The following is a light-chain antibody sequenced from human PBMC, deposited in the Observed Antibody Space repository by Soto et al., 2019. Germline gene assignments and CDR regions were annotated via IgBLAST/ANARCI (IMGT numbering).Light chain of an antibody. CDR2: DAS. CDR3: QQTNNFPLT. CDR1: QYIDNW. Sequence: DIPMTQSPSSVSASVGDRVTITCRASQYIDNWVAWYQQKPGKAPELLISDASNLQSGVPSRFSGSQSGTEFTLTINSLQPEDFATYYCQQTNNFPLTFGGGTKVGIK. J-gene: IGKJ4*01. V-gene: IGKV1-12*01.